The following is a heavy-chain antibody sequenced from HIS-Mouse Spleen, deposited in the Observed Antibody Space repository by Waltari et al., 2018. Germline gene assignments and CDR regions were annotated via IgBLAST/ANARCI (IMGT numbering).Heavy chain of an antibody. D-gene: IGHD6-13*01. CDR3: ATVPQGGYSSSWFDY. CDR1: GYTLTELS. Sequence: QVQLVQSGAEVKKPGASVKVSCKVSGYTLTELSMHWVRQAPGKGLEWMGGFAPEDGETIYAQKFQGRVTMTEDTSTDTAYMALSSLRSEDTAVYYCATVPQGGYSSSWFDYWGQGTLVTVSS. CDR2: FAPEDGET. J-gene: IGHJ4*02. V-gene: IGHV1-24*01.